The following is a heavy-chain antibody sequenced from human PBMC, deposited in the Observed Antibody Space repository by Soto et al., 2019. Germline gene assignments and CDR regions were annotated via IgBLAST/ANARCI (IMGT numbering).Heavy chain of an antibody. J-gene: IGHJ6*03. V-gene: IGHV1-69*02. Sequence: ASVKVSCKASGGTFSSYTISWVRQAPGQGLEWMGRIIPILGIANYAQKFQGRVTITADKSTSTAYMELSSLRSEDTAVYYCAGGRLTTLGRYYYYYMDVWGKGTTVTVSS. D-gene: IGHD4-17*01. CDR3: AGGRLTTLGRYYYYYMDV. CDR1: GGTFSSYT. CDR2: IIPILGIA.